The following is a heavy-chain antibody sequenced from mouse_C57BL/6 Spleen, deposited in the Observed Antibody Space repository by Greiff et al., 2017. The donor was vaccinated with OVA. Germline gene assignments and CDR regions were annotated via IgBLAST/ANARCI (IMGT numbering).Heavy chain of an antibody. CDR3: AREAIYYYGSSYPDY. D-gene: IGHD1-1*01. J-gene: IGHJ2*01. CDR1: GYTFTSYW. Sequence: VQLQQPGTELVKPGASVKLSCKASGYTFTSYWMHWVKQRPGQGLEWIGNINPSNGGTNYNEKFKSKATLTVDKSSSTAYMQLSSLTSEDSAVYYCAREAIYYYGSSYPDYWGQGTTLTVSS. V-gene: IGHV1-53*01. CDR2: INPSNGGT.